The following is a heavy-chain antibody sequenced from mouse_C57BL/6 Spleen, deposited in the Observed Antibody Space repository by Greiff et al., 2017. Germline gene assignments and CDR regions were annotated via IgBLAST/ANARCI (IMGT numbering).Heavy chain of an antibody. CDR1: GFTFSDYY. V-gene: IGHV5-16*01. Sequence: EVQVVESEGGLVQPGSSMKLSCTASGFTFSDYYMAWVRQVPEKGLEWVANINYDGSSTYYLDSLKSRFIISRDNAKNILYLQMSSLKSEDTATYYCARDYDYDGRGRGAMDYWGQGTSVTVSS. J-gene: IGHJ4*01. D-gene: IGHD2-4*01. CDR3: ARDYDYDGRGRGAMDY. CDR2: INYDGSST.